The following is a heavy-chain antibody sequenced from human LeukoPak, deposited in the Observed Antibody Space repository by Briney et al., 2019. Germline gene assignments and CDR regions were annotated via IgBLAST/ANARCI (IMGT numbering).Heavy chain of an antibody. CDR2: IYYSGST. V-gene: IGHV4-59*01. CDR1: GGSISSYY. Sequence: SQNLSLNCTVSGGSISSYYWSWIRQPPGKGLEGIGYIYYSGSTNYNPSLKSRVTISVDTSKNQFSLKLSSVTAADTAVYYCARGDGYNWDFDYWGQGTLVTVSS. CDR3: ARGDGYNWDFDY. J-gene: IGHJ4*02. D-gene: IGHD5-24*01.